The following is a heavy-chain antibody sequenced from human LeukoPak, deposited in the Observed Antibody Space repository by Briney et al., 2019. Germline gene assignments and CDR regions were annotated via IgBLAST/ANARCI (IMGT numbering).Heavy chain of an antibody. J-gene: IGHJ5*02. CDR1: GFTFSMYA. V-gene: IGHV3-23*01. CDR2: ISRGGVGT. Sequence: AGGSLRLSCAASGFTFSMYAMSWVRQAPGKGLEWVSAISRGGVGTYYADSVKGRFTISRDNARNTLYLQVNSLRAEDTAVYYCARGYGYTYGGGWFDTWGQGTLVTVSS. CDR3: ARGYGYTYGGGWFDT. D-gene: IGHD5-18*01.